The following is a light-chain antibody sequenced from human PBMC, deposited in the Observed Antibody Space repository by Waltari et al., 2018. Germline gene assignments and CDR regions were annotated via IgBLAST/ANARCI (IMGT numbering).Light chain of an antibody. CDR3: QTWGTGIYWI. Sequence: QVVLTQSPSASASLGASVKLTCTLTTEFSHFAIAWHQPQPEQGPRYLMRLNSDGSHTRGDGIPDRFSGSSSGAERYLTISSLQSDDEADYYCQTWGTGIYWIFGGGTKLTVL. CDR2: LNSDGSH. CDR1: TEFSHFA. J-gene: IGLJ3*02. V-gene: IGLV4-69*02.